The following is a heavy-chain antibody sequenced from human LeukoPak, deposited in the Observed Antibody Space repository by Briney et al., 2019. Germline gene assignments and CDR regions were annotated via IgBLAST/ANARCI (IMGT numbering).Heavy chain of an antibody. V-gene: IGHV3-30-3*01. Sequence: GGSLRLSCAASGFTFSSYAMHWVRQAPGKGLEWVAVISYDGSNKYYADSVKGRFTISRDNSKNTLYLQMNSLRAEDTAVYYCARGDGYNYDDAFDIWGQGTMVTVSS. CDR3: ARGDGYNYDDAFDI. CDR1: GFTFSSYA. J-gene: IGHJ3*02. D-gene: IGHD5-24*01. CDR2: ISYDGSNK.